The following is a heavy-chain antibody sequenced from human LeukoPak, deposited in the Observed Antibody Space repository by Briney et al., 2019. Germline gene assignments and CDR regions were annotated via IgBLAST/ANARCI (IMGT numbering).Heavy chain of an antibody. V-gene: IGHV3-21*04. D-gene: IGHD2-8*02. CDR3: ANPAPGVVYLY. CDR1: GFTFSNYS. J-gene: IGHJ4*02. CDR2: ISSSSGSI. Sequence: GGSLRLSCAASGFTFSNYSMSWVRQAPGKGLEWVSSISSSSGSIYYADSLRDRFTISRDNAKNSVYLQMNSLRAEDTAVYYCANPAPGVVYLYWGQGTLVTVSS.